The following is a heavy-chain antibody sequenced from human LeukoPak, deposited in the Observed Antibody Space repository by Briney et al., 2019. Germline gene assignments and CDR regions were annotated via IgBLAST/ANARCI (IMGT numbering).Heavy chain of an antibody. V-gene: IGHV4-4*02. Sequence: PSETLSLTCAVSGGSISSSNWWSWVRQPPGKGLEWIGEIYHSGSTNYNPSLKSRVTISVDKSKNQFSLKLSSVTAADTAVYYCARGISRAVVPAAIKDWGQGTLVTVSS. D-gene: IGHD2-2*02. CDR1: GGSISSSNW. CDR3: ARGISRAVVPAAIKD. CDR2: IYHSGST. J-gene: IGHJ4*02.